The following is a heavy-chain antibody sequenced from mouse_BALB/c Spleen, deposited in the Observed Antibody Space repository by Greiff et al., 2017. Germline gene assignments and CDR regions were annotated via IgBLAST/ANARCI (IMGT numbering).Heavy chain of an antibody. Sequence: EVHLVESGGGLVQPGGSRKLSCAASGFTFSDYGMAWVRQAPGKGPEWVAFISNLAYSIYYADTVTGRFTISRENAKNTLYLEMSSLRSEDTAMYYCAREGDYYAMDYWGQGTSVTVSS. CDR1: GFTFSDYG. J-gene: IGHJ4*01. CDR2: ISNLAYSI. V-gene: IGHV5-15*02. CDR3: AREGDYYAMDY.